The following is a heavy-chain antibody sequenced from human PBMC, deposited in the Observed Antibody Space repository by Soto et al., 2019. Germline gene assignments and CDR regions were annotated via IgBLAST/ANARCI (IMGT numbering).Heavy chain of an antibody. J-gene: IGHJ4*02. D-gene: IGHD6-19*01. CDR2: IHDSGST. Sequence: QVQLQESGPGLVKPSETLSLTCTVSGVSVGSGRHYWSWIRQPPGKGLEWIGYIHDSGSTNYVSSLKSRVTISADPSRNQFFLKVYAVTAADTAVYYCARGWDAGYWGQGTLVTVSS. V-gene: IGHV4-61*01. CDR1: GVSVGSGRHY. CDR3: ARGWDAGY.